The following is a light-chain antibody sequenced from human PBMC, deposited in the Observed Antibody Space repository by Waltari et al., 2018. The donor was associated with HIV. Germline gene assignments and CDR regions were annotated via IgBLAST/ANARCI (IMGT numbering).Light chain of an antibody. CDR3: AAWDGSLIGYV. Sequence: QSVLTQSPSASGTPGQRVTIYCSGSSSNLGSKTVNWDKQLPGTAPTLLIYSRDQRPAGVPDRVSGSYSGTSASLAISGLQSEDEADYYCAAWDGSLIGYVFGTGTKVTVL. CDR1: SSNLGSKT. J-gene: IGLJ1*01. CDR2: SRD. V-gene: IGLV1-44*01.